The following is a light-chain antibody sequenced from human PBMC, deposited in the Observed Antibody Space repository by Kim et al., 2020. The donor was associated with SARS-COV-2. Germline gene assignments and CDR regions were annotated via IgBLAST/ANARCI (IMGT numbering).Light chain of an antibody. CDR1: KLGDKY. V-gene: IGLV3-1*01. CDR2: QDS. Sequence: SYELTQPPSVSVSPGQTASITCSGDKLGDKYACLYQQKPGQSPVLVIYQDSKRPSGIPERFSGSNSGNTATLTISGTQAMDEADYYCQAWDSSTAEVFGT. CDR3: QAWDSSTAEV. J-gene: IGLJ1*01.